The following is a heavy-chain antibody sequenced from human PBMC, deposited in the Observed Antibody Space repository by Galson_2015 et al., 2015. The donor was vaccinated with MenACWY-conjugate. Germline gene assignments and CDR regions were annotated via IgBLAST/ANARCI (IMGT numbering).Heavy chain of an antibody. J-gene: IGHJ4*02. CDR2: THHSGST. CDR3: ARRVRRLTKPFDS. Sequence: SETLSLTCTVSGYSISSGSFWAWIRQTPGKGLEWLGTTHHSGSTYYNPSLENRVTISLDTSKNEVSLRLNSVTAADSAVYYCARRVRRLTKPFDSWGQG. D-gene: IGHD3-10*01. V-gene: IGHV4-38-2*02. CDR1: GYSISSGSF.